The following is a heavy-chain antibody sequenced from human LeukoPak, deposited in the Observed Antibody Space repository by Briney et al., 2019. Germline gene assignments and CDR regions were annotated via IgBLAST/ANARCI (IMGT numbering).Heavy chain of an antibody. J-gene: IGHJ2*01. V-gene: IGHV4-31*03. CDR1: RGSFSNGASD. CDR2: INHSGST. CDR3: ERAARQGFTMIVVPYFYFDL. D-gene: IGHD3-22*01. Sequence: SETLSLTCTVSRGSFSNGASDWGWIRQHPKRGLEWVGYINHSGSTYYNPSLGSRVTMSVDTSKNQFSLKLSSVKAADSAVYYCERAARQGFTMIVVPYFYFDLWGRGTLVTVSS.